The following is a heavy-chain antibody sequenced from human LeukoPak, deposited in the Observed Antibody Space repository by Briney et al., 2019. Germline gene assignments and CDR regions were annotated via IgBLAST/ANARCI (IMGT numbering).Heavy chain of an antibody. CDR3: ARRNYYGSGSYYALSY. D-gene: IGHD3-10*01. CDR1: GYSFTSYW. V-gene: IGHV5-10-1*01. Sequence: GESLKISCKASGYSFTSYWISWVRQMPGKGLEWMGRIDPSDSYTNYRPSFQGHVTISADKSISTAYLQWSSLKASDTAMYYCARRNYYGSGSYYALSYWGQGTLVTVSS. CDR2: IDPSDSYT. J-gene: IGHJ4*02.